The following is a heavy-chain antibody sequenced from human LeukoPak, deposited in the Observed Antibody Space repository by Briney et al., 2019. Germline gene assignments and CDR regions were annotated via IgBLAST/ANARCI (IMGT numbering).Heavy chain of an antibody. CDR3: GRVTGYMTEDYSDY. V-gene: IGHV4-59*01. CDR2: IYYSGST. CDR1: GGSISSYY. Sequence: SETLSLTCTVSGGSISSYYWSWIRQPPGKGLEWIGYIYYSGSTNYNPSLKSRVTISVDTSKNQFSLKLRSVTAADTAVYYCGRVTGYMTEDYSDYWGQGTLVTVSS. J-gene: IGHJ4*02. D-gene: IGHD6-13*01.